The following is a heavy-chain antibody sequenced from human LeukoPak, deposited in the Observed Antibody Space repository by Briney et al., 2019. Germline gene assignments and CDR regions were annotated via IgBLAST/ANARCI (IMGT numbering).Heavy chain of an antibody. Sequence: SETLSLTCTVSGVSISNYYWSWIRQPPGKGLEWIGYIYYSGSTNYNPSLKSRVTISVDTSKNQFSLNLSSVTAADTAMYYCARDRSPEGYYDSSHWDYYHGMDVWGQGTTVTVSS. CDR2: IYYSGST. CDR1: GVSISNYY. V-gene: IGHV4-59*01. J-gene: IGHJ6*02. CDR3: ARDRSPEGYYDSSHWDYYHGMDV. D-gene: IGHD3-22*01.